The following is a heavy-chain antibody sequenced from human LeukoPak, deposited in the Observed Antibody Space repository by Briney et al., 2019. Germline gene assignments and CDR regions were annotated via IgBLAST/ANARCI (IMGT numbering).Heavy chain of an antibody. D-gene: IGHD3-22*01. J-gene: IGHJ4*02. CDR2: ISGSGGST. CDR3: AKKKYYYDSSGPYYFDY. V-gene: IGHV3-23*01. CDR1: GFTFSSYG. Sequence: GGSLRLSCAASGFTFSSYGMHWVRQAPGKGLEWVSAISGSGGSTYYADSVKGRFTISRDNSKNTLYLQMNSLRAEDTAVYYCAKKKYYYDSSGPYYFDYWGQGTLVTVSS.